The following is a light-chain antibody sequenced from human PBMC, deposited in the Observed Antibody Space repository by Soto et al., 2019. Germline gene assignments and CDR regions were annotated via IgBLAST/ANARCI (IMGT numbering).Light chain of an antibody. Sequence: DIHMTQSPSTLSASVGDRLTIPCRASQSISSWLAWYQQKPGKAPKLLIYDASSLESGVPSRFSGSGSGTEFTLTVSSLQPDDFATYYCQQYNSYSTFGQGTKVDIK. V-gene: IGKV1-5*01. J-gene: IGKJ1*01. CDR1: QSISSW. CDR2: DAS. CDR3: QQYNSYST.